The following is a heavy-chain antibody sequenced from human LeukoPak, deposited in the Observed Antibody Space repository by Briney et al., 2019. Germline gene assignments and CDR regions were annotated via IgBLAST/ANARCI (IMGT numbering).Heavy chain of an antibody. CDR2: IIPIFGTA. CDR3: ARDPEYYDILTGYYNYYYYGMDV. V-gene: IGHV1-69*13. CDR1: GGTFSSYA. D-gene: IGHD3-9*01. J-gene: IGHJ6*02. Sequence: ASVKVSCKASGGTFSSYAISWVRQAPGQGLEWMGGIIPIFGTANYAQKFQGRVTITADESTSTAYMELSSLRSEDTAVYYCARDPEYYDILTGYYNYYYYGMDVWGQGTTVTVSS.